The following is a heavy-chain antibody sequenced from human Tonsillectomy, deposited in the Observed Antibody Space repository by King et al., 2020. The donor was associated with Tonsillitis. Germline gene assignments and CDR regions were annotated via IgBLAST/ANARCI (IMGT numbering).Heavy chain of an antibody. CDR1: GFTFDDYA. D-gene: IGHD3-10*02. CDR3: AKDLDGAMLGSLDY. J-gene: IGHJ4*02. V-gene: IGHV3-9*01. Sequence: VQLVESGGGLVQPGRSLRLSCAASGFTFDDYAMHWVRQAPGKGLEWVSGISWNSGSIGYADSVKGRFTISRDNANNSLYLQMNSLRAEDTALYYCAKDLDGAMLGSLDYWGQGTLVTVSS. CDR2: ISWNSGSI.